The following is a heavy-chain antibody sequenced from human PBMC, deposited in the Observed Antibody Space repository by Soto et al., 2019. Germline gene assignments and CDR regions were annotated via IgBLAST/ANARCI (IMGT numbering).Heavy chain of an antibody. Sequence: QVQLQESGPGLVKPSQTLSVTCTVSGDAIGNGDYYWTWIRQHPGKALEWLGNIFHSGSTYSNPSLKSRVTISLDTSNNIFTLRLTSVTAADTAVYYCAREVMYSPSRGFPIINWGQGTLVTVSS. D-gene: IGHD2-21*01. CDR2: IFHSGST. V-gene: IGHV4-31*03. CDR3: AREVMYSPSRGFPIIN. CDR1: GDAIGNGDYY. J-gene: IGHJ4*02.